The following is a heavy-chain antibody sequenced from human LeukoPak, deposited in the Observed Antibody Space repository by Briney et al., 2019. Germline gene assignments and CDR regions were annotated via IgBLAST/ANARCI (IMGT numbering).Heavy chain of an antibody. CDR1: GGSISSGGYY. D-gene: IGHD3-10*01. J-gene: IGHJ6*02. V-gene: IGHV4-31*03. CDR3: ARDQVVRGSGSYILTYYHYGMDV. CDR2: ISYSGST. Sequence: SQTLSLTRTVSGGSISSGGYYWSWIRQHPGKGLEWIGYISYSGSTYYSPSLKSRLTISLDTSKNQFSLKLSSVTAADTAVYYCARDQVVRGSGSYILTYYHYGMDVWGQGTTVTVSS.